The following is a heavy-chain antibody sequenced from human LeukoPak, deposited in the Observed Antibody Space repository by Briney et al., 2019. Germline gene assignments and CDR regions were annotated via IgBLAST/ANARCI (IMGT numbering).Heavy chain of an antibody. D-gene: IGHD2-2*01. CDR3: GRDGVPAAADY. J-gene: IGHJ4*02. V-gene: IGHV3-74*01. Sequence: GGSLRLSCAVSGFTFSSHWMRWVRQAPGKGLGWVSHIKSDGTSTNYADSVKGRFTISRDNAKNTLFLQMTSLRAEDTAVYYCGRDGVPAAADYWGQGTLVTVSS. CDR2: IKSDGTST. CDR1: GFTFSSHW.